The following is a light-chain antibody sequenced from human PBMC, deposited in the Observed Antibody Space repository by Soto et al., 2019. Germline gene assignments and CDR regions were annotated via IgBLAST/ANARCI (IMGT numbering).Light chain of an antibody. J-gene: IGKJ1*01. CDR2: AAS. CDR1: QGISNY. CDR3: QKYNSNPWT. V-gene: IGKV1-27*01. Sequence: DIQMTQSPSSLSASVRDRVTITCRASQGISNYLAWYQQKPGKVPKLLIYAASTLQSGVPSRFSGSGSRTDFTLTISSMQPEDVATYYCQKYNSNPWTFGQGTKVEIK.